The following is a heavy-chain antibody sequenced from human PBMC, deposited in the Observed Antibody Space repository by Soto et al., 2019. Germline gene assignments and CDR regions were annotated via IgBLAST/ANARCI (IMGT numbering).Heavy chain of an antibody. J-gene: IGHJ3*02. D-gene: IGHD6-13*01. CDR2: INPNSGGT. CDR3: ARGLAAEDDAFDI. V-gene: IGHV1-2*02. CDR1: GYTFTGYY. Sequence: VKVSCKASGYTFTGYYMHWVRQAPGQGLEWMGWINPNSGGTNYAQKFQGRVTMTRDTSISTAYMELSRLRPDDTAVYYCARGLAAEDDAFDIWGQGTMVTVSS.